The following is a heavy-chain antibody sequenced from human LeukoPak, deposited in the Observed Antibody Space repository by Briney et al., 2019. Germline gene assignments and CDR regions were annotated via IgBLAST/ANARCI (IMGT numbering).Heavy chain of an antibody. CDR2: IIPIFGTA. V-gene: IGHV1-69*05. CDR1: GGTFSSYA. CDR3: AREGRYYDILTGYTRRNNWFDP. D-gene: IGHD3-9*01. J-gene: IGHJ5*02. Sequence: SVKVSCKASGGTFSSYAISWVRQAPGQGLEWMGGIIPIFGTANYAQKFQGRVTMTRDTSISTAYMELSRLRSDDTAVYYCAREGRYYDILTGYTRRNNWFDPWGQGTLVTVSS.